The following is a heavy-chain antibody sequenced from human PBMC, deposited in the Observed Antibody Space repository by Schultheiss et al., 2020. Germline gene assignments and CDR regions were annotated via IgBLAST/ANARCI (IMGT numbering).Heavy chain of an antibody. Sequence: SETLSLTCTVSGGSISSDGYYWSWIRQLPGKGLEWIGYIYYSGSTYYNPSLKSRVTISVDMSKNQFSLTVRSVTAADTAIYSCVRNFGDWGLGTLVTVSS. V-gene: IGHV4-31*03. J-gene: IGHJ4*02. CDR1: GGSISSDGYY. CDR2: IYYSGST. D-gene: IGHD3-3*01. CDR3: VRNFGD.